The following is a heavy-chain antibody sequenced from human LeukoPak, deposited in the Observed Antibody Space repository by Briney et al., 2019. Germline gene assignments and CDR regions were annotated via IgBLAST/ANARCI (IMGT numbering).Heavy chain of an antibody. D-gene: IGHD2-2*01. V-gene: IGHV3-48*03. J-gene: IGHJ4*02. CDR2: ISSSGSTI. Sequence: GGSLRLSCAASGFTFSSYEMNWVRQAPGKGLEWLSYISSSGSTIYYADSVKGRFTISRDNAKNSLYLQMNSPRAEDTALYYCARGGYCSSTSCYVDSLDYWGQGTLVTVSS. CDR3: ARGGYCSSTSCYVDSLDY. CDR1: GFTFSSYE.